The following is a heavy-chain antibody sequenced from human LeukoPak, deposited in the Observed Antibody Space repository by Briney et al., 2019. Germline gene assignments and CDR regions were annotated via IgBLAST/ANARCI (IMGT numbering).Heavy chain of an antibody. J-gene: IGHJ6*03. Sequence: ASLRVSCKASGYTFTSYDINWVRQAPGQGLEWMGWMNANSGNTYYAQKFQGRVTMTRNTSISTAYMELSSLRSEDTAVYYCARDGCSGGSCYSTYYYYYYYMDVWGKGTTVTVSS. CDR2: MNANSGNT. CDR3: ARDGCSGGSCYSTYYYYYYYMDV. CDR1: GYTFTSYD. V-gene: IGHV1-8*01. D-gene: IGHD2-15*01.